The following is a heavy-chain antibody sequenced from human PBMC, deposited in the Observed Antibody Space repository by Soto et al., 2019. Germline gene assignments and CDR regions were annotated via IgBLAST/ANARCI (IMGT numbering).Heavy chain of an antibody. Sequence: SETLSFTCTVSGGSISSGDYYWSWIRQPPGKGLEWIGYIYYSGSTYYNPSLKSRVTISVDTSKNQFSLKLSSVTAADTAVYYCARQSGWAVAFDIWGQGTMVTVSS. CDR3: ARQSGWAVAFDI. CDR1: GGSISSGDYY. CDR2: IYYSGST. J-gene: IGHJ3*02. V-gene: IGHV4-30-4*01. D-gene: IGHD6-19*01.